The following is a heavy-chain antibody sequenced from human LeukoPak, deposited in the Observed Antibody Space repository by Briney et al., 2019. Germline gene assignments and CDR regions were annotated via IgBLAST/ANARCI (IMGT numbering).Heavy chain of an antibody. Sequence: SETLSLTCAVYGSSFSGYYWSWIRQPPGKGLEWIGEINHSGSTNYNPSLKSRVTISVDTSKNQFSLKLSSVTAADTAVYYCARQTVVVAPYWYFDLWGRGTLVTVSS. J-gene: IGHJ2*01. CDR3: ARQTVVVAPYWYFDL. D-gene: IGHD2-21*01. V-gene: IGHV4-34*01. CDR2: INHSGST. CDR1: GSSFSGYY.